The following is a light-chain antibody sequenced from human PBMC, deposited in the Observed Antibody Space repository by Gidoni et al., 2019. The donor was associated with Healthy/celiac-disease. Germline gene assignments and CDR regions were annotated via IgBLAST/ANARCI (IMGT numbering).Light chain of an antibody. V-gene: IGKV1-16*02. Sequence: DIQMTQSPSSLSASVGDRDTITCRPSQRISNDLAWFQQKPGKAPKSLIYAASSVQSGVPSKFSGSGSGTDFTLTISSLQHEDFATYYCQQYNSYPRTFGPGTKVDIK. CDR2: AAS. CDR1: QRISND. J-gene: IGKJ3*01. CDR3: QQYNSYPRT.